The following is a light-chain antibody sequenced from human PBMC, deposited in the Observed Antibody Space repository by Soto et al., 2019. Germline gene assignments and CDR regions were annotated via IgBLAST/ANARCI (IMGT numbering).Light chain of an antibody. V-gene: IGLV2-23*02. CDR2: EVS. Sequence: QSALTQPASVSGSPGQSITISCTGTSSDVGSSNFVSWYQHHPGKAPKLMIYEVSNRPSGVSDRFSGSKSGNTASLTISGLQAEDEADYYCYSYAGRSTWVFGTGTKLTVL. J-gene: IGLJ3*02. CDR3: YSYAGRSTWV. CDR1: SSDVGSSNF.